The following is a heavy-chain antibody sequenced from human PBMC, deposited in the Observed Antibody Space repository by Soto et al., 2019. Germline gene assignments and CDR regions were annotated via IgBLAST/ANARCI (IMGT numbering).Heavy chain of an antibody. CDR1: GYRFTSYW. Sequence: PGESLKISCKGSGYRFTSYWIGWVRQMPGKGLEWMGIIYPGDSDTRYSPSFQGQVTISADKSISTAYLQWSSLKASDTAMYYCARRRYSSSSGADALDVWGQGTMVTVSS. CDR3: ARRRYSSSSGADALDV. D-gene: IGHD6-6*01. V-gene: IGHV5-51*01. CDR2: IYPGDSDT. J-gene: IGHJ3*01.